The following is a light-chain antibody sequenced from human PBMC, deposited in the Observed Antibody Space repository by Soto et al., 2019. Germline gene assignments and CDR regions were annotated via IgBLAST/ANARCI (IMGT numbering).Light chain of an antibody. J-gene: IGLJ2*01. CDR1: SSDVSNFNY. V-gene: IGLV2-14*01. CDR2: EVI. CDR3: SSYTGSSTLV. Sequence: QSVLTQPASVSGSSGQSITISCAGTSSDVSNFNYVSWYQQHPSKAPKLLIYEVINRPSGVSNRFSGSKSGNTASLTISGLQAEDEADYYCSSYTGSSTLVFGGGTKLTVL.